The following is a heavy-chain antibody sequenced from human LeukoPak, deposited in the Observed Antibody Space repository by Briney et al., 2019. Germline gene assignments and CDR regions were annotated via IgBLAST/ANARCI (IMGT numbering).Heavy chain of an antibody. CDR1: GFTFSSYG. D-gene: IGHD5-12*01. Sequence: PGGSLRLSCAASGFTFSSYGTHWVRQAPGKGLEWVAFIRYDGSNKYYADSVKGRFTISRDNSKNTLYLQMNSLRAEDTAVYYCAKDKEGMDGYDSRYYFDYWGQGTLVTDSS. V-gene: IGHV3-30*02. CDR2: IRYDGSNK. CDR3: AKDKEGMDGYDSRYYFDY. J-gene: IGHJ4*02.